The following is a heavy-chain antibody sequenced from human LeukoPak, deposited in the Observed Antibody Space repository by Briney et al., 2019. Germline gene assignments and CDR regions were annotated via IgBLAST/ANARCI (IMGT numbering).Heavy chain of an antibody. V-gene: IGHV3-23*01. J-gene: IGHJ4*02. CDR2: IGGGDT. D-gene: IGHD2-8*01. CDR1: GFTFRNFA. CDR3: AKDGQSFNSMYDYFDS. Sequence: GGSLRLSCSASGFTFRNFAISWVRQAPGKGLEWVPSIGGGDTHYADSVKDRFTISRDDSRSTVDLQMSSLRAEDTAVYYCAKDGQSFNSMYDYFDSWGQGTLVTVSS.